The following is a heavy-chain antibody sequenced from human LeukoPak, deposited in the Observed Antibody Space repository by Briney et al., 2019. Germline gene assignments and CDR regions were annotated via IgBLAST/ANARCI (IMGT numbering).Heavy chain of an antibody. D-gene: IGHD1-1*01. CDR2: ITDSGVNT. V-gene: IGHV3-23*01. Sequence: PGGSLRLSCAVSGFTFRSYAMNWVRQAPGKGLEWVSVITDSGVNTYYGDSVKGRFTVSRDNSKNTLYLQMSGLRAEDSAAYYCARDPENGALDIWGQGTMVTVSS. CDR3: ARDPENGALDI. CDR1: GFTFRSYA. J-gene: IGHJ3*02.